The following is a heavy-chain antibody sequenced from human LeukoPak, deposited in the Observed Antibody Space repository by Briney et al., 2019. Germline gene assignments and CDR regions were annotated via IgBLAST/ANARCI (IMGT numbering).Heavy chain of an antibody. V-gene: IGHV3-23*01. CDR3: AKAGQWLAPGDY. J-gene: IGHJ4*02. CDR1: GVTLSSYA. CDR2: ISSSGSGGYT. Sequence: PGGSLRLSCAASGVTLSSYAMSWARQAPGKGLEWVSGISSSGSGGYTYYADSVKGRFTISRDNSKNTLYLQMNSLRAEDTAVYYCAKAGQWLAPGDYWGQGTLVTVSS. D-gene: IGHD6-19*01.